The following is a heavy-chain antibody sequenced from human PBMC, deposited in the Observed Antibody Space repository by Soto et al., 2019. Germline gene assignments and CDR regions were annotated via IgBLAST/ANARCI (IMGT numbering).Heavy chain of an antibody. CDR1: GFTFSTYA. Sequence: GGSLRLSCAASGFTFSTYAMNWVRQAPGRELEWVSSISGSGSNTYYADSVKGRFTISRDNSKNTLSLQMSSLRAEDTAVYYCAEAAHIYFFDHWGHGALVTVSS. V-gene: IGHV3-23*01. CDR2: ISGSGSNT. D-gene: IGHD3-9*01. J-gene: IGHJ4*01. CDR3: AEAAHIYFFDH.